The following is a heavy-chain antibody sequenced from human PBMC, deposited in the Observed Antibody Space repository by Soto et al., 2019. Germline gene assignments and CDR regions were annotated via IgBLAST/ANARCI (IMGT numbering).Heavy chain of an antibody. Sequence: EVQLLESGGGLVQPGGSLRLSCAASGFTFSSYVMSWVRQAPGKGLEWVSSISGRGGDTYYADSVKGRFTVSRDNSKNRLYVQMSSLRAEDTAAYYCANPSGSSGSYHWGYVDYWGQGSLVTVSS. CDR1: GFTFSSYV. J-gene: IGHJ4*02. CDR3: ANPSGSSGSYHWGYVDY. D-gene: IGHD1-26*01. V-gene: IGHV3-23*01. CDR2: ISGRGGDT.